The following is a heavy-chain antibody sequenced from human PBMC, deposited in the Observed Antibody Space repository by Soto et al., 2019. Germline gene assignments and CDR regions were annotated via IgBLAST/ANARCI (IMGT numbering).Heavy chain of an antibody. J-gene: IGHJ4*02. D-gene: IGHD2-8*02. CDR2: IYPGDSDI. CDR1: GYRFINYW. CDR3: ARLMGAATGADY. V-gene: IGHV5-51*01. Sequence: GESLKICCQVAGYRFINYWIGWVRQMPGKGLEWMGIIYPGDSDIRYSPPFQGQVTMSADKSISTAYLQWSSLKASDTAMYYCARLMGAATGADYWGQGTLVTVSS.